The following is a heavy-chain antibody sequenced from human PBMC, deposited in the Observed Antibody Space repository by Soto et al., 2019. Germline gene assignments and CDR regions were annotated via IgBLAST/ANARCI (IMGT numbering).Heavy chain of an antibody. D-gene: IGHD6-6*01. CDR3: AKLTDMGYSSSPDY. Sequence: GGSLRLSCAASGFTFSSYAMSWVRQAPGKGLEWVAAISGSGGSTYYADSVKGRFTISRDNSKNTLYLQMNSLRAEDTAVYYCAKLTDMGYSSSPDYWGQGTLVTVSS. J-gene: IGHJ4*02. V-gene: IGHV3-23*01. CDR2: ISGSGGST. CDR1: GFTFSSYA.